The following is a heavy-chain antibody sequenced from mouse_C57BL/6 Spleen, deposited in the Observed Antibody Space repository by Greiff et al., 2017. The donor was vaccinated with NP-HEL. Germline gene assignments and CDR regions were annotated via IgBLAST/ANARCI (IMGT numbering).Heavy chain of an antibody. CDR1: GYSITSGYY. V-gene: IGHV3-6*01. J-gene: IGHJ2*01. Sequence: VQLKESGPGLVKPSQSLSLTCSVTGYSITSGYYWNWIRQFPGNKLEWMGYISYDGSNNYNPSLKNRISITRDTSKNQFFLKLNSVTTEDTATYYCARDDEGGYFDYWGQGTTLTVSS. CDR2: ISYDGSN. D-gene: IGHD2-3*01. CDR3: ARDDEGGYFDY.